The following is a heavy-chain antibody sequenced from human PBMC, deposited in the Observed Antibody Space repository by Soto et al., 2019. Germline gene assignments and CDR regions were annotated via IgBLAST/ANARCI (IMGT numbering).Heavy chain of an antibody. CDR2: ISPYNGKT. D-gene: IGHD6-19*01. J-gene: IGHJ5*02. Sequence: QVQLVQSGAEVKKPGASVKVSCKTSGYPFTSYGISWVRQAPGQGLEWMGWISPYNGKTNYAQKVQGRVTMTTDTSTSTAYMELRSLRSDDTAVYYCARDYSSGWSTNFWGKGENWFDPWGQGTLVTVSS. CDR1: GYPFTSYG. V-gene: IGHV1-18*01. CDR3: ARDYSSGWSTNFWGKGENWFDP.